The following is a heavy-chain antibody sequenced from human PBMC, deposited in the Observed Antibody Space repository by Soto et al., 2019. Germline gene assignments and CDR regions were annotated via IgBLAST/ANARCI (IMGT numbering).Heavy chain of an antibody. Sequence: PGGSLRLSCAASGFIFHDYAMHWVRQAPGKGLEWVSGISWNSDTIVYADSVKGRFTVSRDNAKNSLYLQMNSLRAEDTALYYCAKSFLGYCNSNRCAGPFDICGQGTMVIVSS. J-gene: IGHJ3*02. V-gene: IGHV3-9*01. CDR1: GFIFHDYA. D-gene: IGHD2-2*01. CDR2: ISWNSDTI. CDR3: AKSFLGYCNSNRCAGPFDI.